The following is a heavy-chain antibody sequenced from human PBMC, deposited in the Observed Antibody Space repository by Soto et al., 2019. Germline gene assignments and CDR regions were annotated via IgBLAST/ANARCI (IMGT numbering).Heavy chain of an antibody. J-gene: IGHJ4*02. V-gene: IGHV3-23*01. CDR1: GFTFSSYA. CDR3: AKVLYDFWRAGQDY. D-gene: IGHD3-3*01. Sequence: EVQLLESGGGLVQPGGSLRLSCAASGFTFSSYAMRWVRQAPGKGLVWVSAISGSGGSTYYAVSVKGRYTISRDTSKNTLYLQMTSLRAEDTAVYYWAKVLYDFWRAGQDYWGQETLVTVSS. CDR2: ISGSGGST.